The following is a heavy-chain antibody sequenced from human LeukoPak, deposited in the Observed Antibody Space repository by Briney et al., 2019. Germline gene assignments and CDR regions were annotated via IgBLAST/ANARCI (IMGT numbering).Heavy chain of an antibody. V-gene: IGHV4-61*01. CDR1: GGSVSSGSYY. D-gene: IGHD5-18*01. CDR3: ATDRLYRGYSYGFDY. CDR2: ISYSGST. Sequence: SETLSLTGTVSGGSVSSGSYYWSWIRQPPGKGLEWIGYISYSGSTNYNPSLKSRLTMSVDRSKNQFSLKLSSVTAADTAVYYCATDRLYRGYSYGFDYWGQGTLVTVSS. J-gene: IGHJ4*02.